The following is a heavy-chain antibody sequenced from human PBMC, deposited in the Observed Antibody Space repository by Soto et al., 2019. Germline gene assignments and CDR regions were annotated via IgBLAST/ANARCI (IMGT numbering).Heavy chain of an antibody. CDR1: GFTFSSYA. CDR3: ARDRLGYCSGGSCRPYSY. Sequence: QVQLVESGGGVVLPGRSLRLSCAASGFTFSSYAMHRVRQAPGKGLEWVAVISYDGSNKYYADSVKGRFTISRDNSKNTLYLQMNSRRAEDTAVYYCARDRLGYCSGGSCRPYSYWGQGTLVTVSS. J-gene: IGHJ4*02. V-gene: IGHV3-30-3*01. D-gene: IGHD2-15*01. CDR2: ISYDGSNK.